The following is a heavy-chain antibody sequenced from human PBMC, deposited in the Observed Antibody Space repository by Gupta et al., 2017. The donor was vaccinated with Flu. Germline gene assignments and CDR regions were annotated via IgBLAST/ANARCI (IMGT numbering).Heavy chain of an antibody. CDR1: GYTLSDYW. J-gene: IGHJ5*01. CDR3: ARDVGSGDYDS. V-gene: IGHV3-7*01. CDR2: INRDGSVI. Sequence: EVQLVDSGGGLVEPGGSLRFSCGASGYTLSDYWMGWVRQAPGKGPELVANINRDGSVINYMDFVRGRFTISRDNAKNAVYFQMNSLRVDDTAVYYCARDVGSGDYDSWGQGTLVTVSS. D-gene: IGHD4-17*01.